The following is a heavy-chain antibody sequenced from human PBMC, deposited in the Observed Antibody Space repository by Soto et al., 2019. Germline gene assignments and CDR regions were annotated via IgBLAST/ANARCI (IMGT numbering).Heavy chain of an antibody. D-gene: IGHD3-9*01. CDR3: ARILIDWGSSFDY. V-gene: IGHV4-61*01. J-gene: IGHJ4*02. CDR1: GGSVSSGSYY. Sequence: SETLSLTCTASGGSVSSGSYYWSWIRQPPGKGLEWIGYIYYSGSTNYNPSLKSRVTISVDTSKNQFSLKLSSVTAADTAVYYCARILIDWGSSFDYWGQGTLVTVSS. CDR2: IYYSGST.